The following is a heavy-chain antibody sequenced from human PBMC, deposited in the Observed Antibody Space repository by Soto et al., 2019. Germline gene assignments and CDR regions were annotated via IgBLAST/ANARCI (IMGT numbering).Heavy chain of an antibody. V-gene: IGHV4-39*01. CDR1: PGSVSSSIFY. CDR2: VYYSGST. D-gene: IGHD3-9*01. J-gene: IGHJ4*02. Sequence: SETLSLTCTLSPGSVSSSIFYLGWVRQPPGKGLEWIGSVYYSGSTYYNPSLESRVTISVDKSKNVFSLMLMSLSAADTAVYYCGRLEGLATISYYFDYWGQGALVTVS. CDR3: GRLEGLATISYYFDY.